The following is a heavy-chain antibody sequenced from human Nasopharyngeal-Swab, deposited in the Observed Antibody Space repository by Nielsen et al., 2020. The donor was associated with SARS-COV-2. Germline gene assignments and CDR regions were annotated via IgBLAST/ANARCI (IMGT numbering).Heavy chain of an antibody. CDR3: AKDLSLGVVAADDY. D-gene: IGHD2-15*01. CDR1: GFTFSSYG. V-gene: IGHV3-30*18. J-gene: IGHJ4*02. CDR2: ISYDGSNK. Sequence: GESLKISCAASGFTFSSYGMHWVRQAPGKGLEWVAVISYDGSNKYYADSVKGRFTISRDNSKNTLYLQMNSLRAEDTAVCYCAKDLSLGVVAADDYWGQGTLVTVSS.